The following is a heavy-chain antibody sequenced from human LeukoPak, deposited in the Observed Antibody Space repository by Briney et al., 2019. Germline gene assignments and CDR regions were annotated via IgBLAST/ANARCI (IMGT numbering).Heavy chain of an antibody. V-gene: IGHV3-30*03. CDR2: ISYDGSNK. CDR3: ATLGYCSSTSCQLAFDY. Sequence: GGSLRLSCAASGFTFSSYGMHWVRQAPGKGLEWVAVISYDGSNKHYADSVKGRFTISRDNSKNTLYLQMNSLRAEDTAVYYCATLGYCSSTSCQLAFDYWGQGTLVTVSS. CDR1: GFTFSSYG. J-gene: IGHJ4*02. D-gene: IGHD2-2*01.